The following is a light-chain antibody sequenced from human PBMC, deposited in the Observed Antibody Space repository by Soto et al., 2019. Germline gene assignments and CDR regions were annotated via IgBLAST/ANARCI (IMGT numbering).Light chain of an antibody. CDR1: KLGDKY. CDR2: QDS. Sequence: SYELTQPPSVSVSTGQTASNTCSGDKLGDKYACWYQQKPGQSPVLVIYQDSKRPSGIPERFSGSNSGNTATLTISGTQAMDEADYYCQAWDSSTHYVFGTGTKLTVL. V-gene: IGLV3-1*01. CDR3: QAWDSSTHYV. J-gene: IGLJ1*01.